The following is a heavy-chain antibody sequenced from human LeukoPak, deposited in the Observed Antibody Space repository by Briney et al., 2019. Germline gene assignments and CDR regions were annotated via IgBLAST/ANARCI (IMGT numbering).Heavy chain of an antibody. Sequence: SETLSLTCTVSGGSISSYYWSWIRQPPGKGLEWIGYIYYSGSTSYNPSLKSRVTISVDTSKNQFSLKLSSVTAADTAVYYCARMETRSGSYYAIVYYYMDVWGKGTTVTISS. J-gene: IGHJ6*03. CDR1: GGSISSYY. CDR2: IYYSGST. V-gene: IGHV4-59*01. CDR3: ARMETRSGSYYAIVYYYMDV. D-gene: IGHD3-10*01.